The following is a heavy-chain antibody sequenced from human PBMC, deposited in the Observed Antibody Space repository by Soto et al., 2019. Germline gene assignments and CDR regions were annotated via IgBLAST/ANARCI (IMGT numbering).Heavy chain of an antibody. V-gene: IGHV5-10-1*01. CDR3: ASASIAAADNVGGYYGMDV. J-gene: IGHJ6*02. D-gene: IGHD6-13*01. Sequence: GESLKISCKGSGYSFTSYWISWVRQMPGKGLEWMGRIDPSDSYTNYSPSFQGHVTISADKSISTAYLQWSSLKASDTAMYYCASASIAAADNVGGYYGMDVWGQGTTVTVSS. CDR1: GYSFTSYW. CDR2: IDPSDSYT.